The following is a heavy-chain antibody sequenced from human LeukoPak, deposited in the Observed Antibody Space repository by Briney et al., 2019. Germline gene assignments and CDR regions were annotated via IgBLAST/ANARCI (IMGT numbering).Heavy chain of an antibody. CDR2: ISGSGRST. CDR3: AKQRGTPVTTFDY. V-gene: IGHV3-23*01. CDR1: GFTFSSYS. J-gene: IGHJ4*02. D-gene: IGHD4-17*01. Sequence: PGGSLRLSCAASGFTFSSYSMNWVRQAPGKGLEWVTVISGSGRSTYYADSVRGRFTISRDNSKNTLYLQMNSLRAEDTAIYYCAKQRGTPVTTFDYWGQGTLVTVSS.